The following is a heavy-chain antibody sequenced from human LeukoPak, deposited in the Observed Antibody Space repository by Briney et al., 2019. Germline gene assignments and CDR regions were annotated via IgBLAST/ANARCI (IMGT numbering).Heavy chain of an antibody. V-gene: IGHV4-31*03. Sequence: SETLSLTCTVAGGSISSGGYYWSWIRQHPWKGLEWIGYIYYSGSTYYNPSLKSRVTISVDTSKNQFSVKLSSVTAADTAVYYCAREVATDYYGMDVWGQGTTVTVSS. CDR2: IYYSGST. CDR1: GGSISSGGYY. CDR3: AREVATDYYGMDV. J-gene: IGHJ6*02. D-gene: IGHD5-12*01.